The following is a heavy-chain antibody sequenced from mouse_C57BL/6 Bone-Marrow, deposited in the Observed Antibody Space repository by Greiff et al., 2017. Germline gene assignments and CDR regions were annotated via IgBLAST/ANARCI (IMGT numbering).Heavy chain of an antibody. J-gene: IGHJ2*01. V-gene: IGHV1-55*01. CDR3: ARKHDY. CDR2: IYPGSGST. CDR1: GYTFTSYW. Sequence: QVQLQQPGAELVKPGASVKMSCKASGYTFTSYWIPWVKQRPGQGLEWIGDIYPGSGSTNYNDKFKSKATLTVDTSSSTAYMQLSSLTSADSAVYYCARKHDYWGQGTTLTVSS.